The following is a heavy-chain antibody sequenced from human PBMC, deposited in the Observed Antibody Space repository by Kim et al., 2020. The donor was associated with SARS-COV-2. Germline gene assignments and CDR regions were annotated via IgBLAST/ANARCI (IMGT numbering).Heavy chain of an antibody. V-gene: IGHV1-46*01. CDR3: ARDGVVVPAAIGMDV. D-gene: IGHD2-2*02. CDR1: GYTFTSYY. CDR2: INPSGGST. Sequence: ASVKVSCKASGYTFTSYYMHWVRQAPGQGLEWMGIINPSGGSTSYAQKFQGRVTMTRDTSTSTVYMELSSLRSEDTAVYYCARDGVVVPAAIGMDVWGHGTTVTVSS. J-gene: IGHJ6*02.